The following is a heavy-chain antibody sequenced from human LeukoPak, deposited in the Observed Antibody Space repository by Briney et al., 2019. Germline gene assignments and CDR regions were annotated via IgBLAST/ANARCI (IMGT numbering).Heavy chain of an antibody. J-gene: IGHJ3*02. Sequence: GGSLRLSCAASGFTFSDYYMSWIRQAPGKGLEWVSYISSSGSTIYYADSVKGRFTISRDNAKNSLYLQMNSLRAEDMALHYCAKDMGTVVTRRAFDIWGQGTMVTVSS. V-gene: IGHV3-11*01. CDR2: ISSSGSTI. D-gene: IGHD4-23*01. CDR1: GFTFSDYY. CDR3: AKDMGTVVTRRAFDI.